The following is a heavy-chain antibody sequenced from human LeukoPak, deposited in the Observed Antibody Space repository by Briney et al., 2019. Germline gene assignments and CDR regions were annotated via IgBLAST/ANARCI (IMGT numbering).Heavy chain of an antibody. J-gene: IGHJ3*02. CDR1: GGTFSSYA. V-gene: IGHV1-69*06. Sequence: ASVKVSCKASGGTFSSYAISWVRQAPGQGLEWMGGIIPIFGTANYAQKFQGRVTITADKSTSTAYMELSSLRSEDTAVCYCARPLDYDSSGYYYYDAFDIWGQGTMVTVSS. CDR2: IIPIFGTA. D-gene: IGHD3-22*01. CDR3: ARPLDYDSSGYYYYDAFDI.